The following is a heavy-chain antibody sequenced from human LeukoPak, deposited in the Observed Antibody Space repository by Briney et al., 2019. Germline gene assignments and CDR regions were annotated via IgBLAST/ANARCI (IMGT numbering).Heavy chain of an antibody. J-gene: IGHJ4*02. D-gene: IGHD6-6*01. CDR1: GYSFTSNY. CDR2: INPNSGGT. CDR3: AIEYSSSANFDY. Sequence: ASVKVSCKASGYSFTSNYIHWVRQAPGQGLEWMGRINPNSGGTNYAQKFQGRVTMTRDTSISTAYMELSRLRSDDTAVYYCAIEYSSSANFDYWGQGTLVTVSS. V-gene: IGHV1-2*06.